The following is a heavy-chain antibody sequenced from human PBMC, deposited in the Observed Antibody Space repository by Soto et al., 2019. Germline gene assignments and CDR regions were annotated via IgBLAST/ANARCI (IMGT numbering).Heavy chain of an antibody. CDR1: GFTFGIYG. CDR3: ARDRLGYCISTSCYGGMDV. Sequence: PGGSLRLSCAASGFTFGIYGMHWVRQAPGKGLEWVAVIWYDGSNKYYADSVKGRFTISRDNSKNTLYLQMNSLRAEDTAVYYCARDRLGYCISTSCYGGMDVWGQGTTVTVSS. CDR2: IWYDGSNK. D-gene: IGHD2-2*01. V-gene: IGHV3-33*01. J-gene: IGHJ6*02.